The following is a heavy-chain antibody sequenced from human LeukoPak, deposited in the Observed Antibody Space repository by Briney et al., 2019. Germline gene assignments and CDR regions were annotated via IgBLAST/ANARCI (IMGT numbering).Heavy chain of an antibody. V-gene: IGHV1-2*02. CDR2: INPNSGGT. Sequence: GASVKVSCTASGYTFTDYYIHWVRQAPGQGLEWMGWINPNSGGTNYAQKFQGRVTMTRDTSISTAYMELSRLRSDDTAVYYCARDGCSSTSCSTDFDYWGQGTLVTVSS. CDR3: ARDGCSSTSCSTDFDY. CDR1: GYTFTDYY. J-gene: IGHJ4*02. D-gene: IGHD2-2*01.